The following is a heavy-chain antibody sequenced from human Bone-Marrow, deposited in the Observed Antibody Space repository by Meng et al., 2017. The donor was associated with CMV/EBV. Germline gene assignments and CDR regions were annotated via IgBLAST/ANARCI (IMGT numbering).Heavy chain of an antibody. V-gene: IGHV4-61*01. CDR2: IYYSGST. D-gene: IGHD2/OR15-2a*01. J-gene: IGHJ4*02. Sequence: GSLRLSCIVSGYSISSGYYWSWIRQPPGKGLEWIGYIYYSGSTNYNPSLKSRVTISVDTSKNQFSLKLSSVTAADTAVYYCARETSMPRGLFDYWGQGKLVTVSS. CDR3: ARETSMPRGLFDY. CDR1: GYSISSGYY.